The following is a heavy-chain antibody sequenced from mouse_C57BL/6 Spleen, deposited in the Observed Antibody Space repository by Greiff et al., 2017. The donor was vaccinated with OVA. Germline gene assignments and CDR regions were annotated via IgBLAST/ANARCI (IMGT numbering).Heavy chain of an antibody. D-gene: IGHD2-4*01. V-gene: IGHV3-6*01. CDR3: ARGSYYDYDGVYYFDY. CDR1: GYSITSGYY. J-gene: IGHJ2*01. Sequence: EVKLQESGPGLVKPSQSLSLTCSVTGYSITSGYYWNWIRQFPGNKLEWMGYISYDGSNNYNPSLKNRISITRDTSKNQFFLKLNSVTTEDTATYYCARGSYYDYDGVYYFDYWGQGTTLTVSS. CDR2: ISYDGSN.